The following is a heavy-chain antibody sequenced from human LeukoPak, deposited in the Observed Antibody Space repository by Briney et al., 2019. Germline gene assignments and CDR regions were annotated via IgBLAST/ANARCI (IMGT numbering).Heavy chain of an antibody. CDR2: ISSSTRRI. J-gene: IGHJ5*02. V-gene: IGHV3-48*02. D-gene: IGHD2-2*01. CDR3: AREFPPHCSRTSCYPDH. Sequence: GGSLRLSCAASGFNFSSYSLNWVRQAPGEGLEWVSYISSSTRRIYYAVSVKGRFTISRDSAKNSLYLQMDSLRDEDRAMYYCAREFPPHCSRTSCYPDHWGQGTLVTVAS. CDR1: GFNFSSYS.